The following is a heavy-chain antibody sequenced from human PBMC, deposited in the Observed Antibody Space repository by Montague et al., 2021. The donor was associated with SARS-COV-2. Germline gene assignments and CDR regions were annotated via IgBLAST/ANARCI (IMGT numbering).Heavy chain of an antibody. CDR3: ARNGGAAVPGLLLGMDI. V-gene: IGHV4-59*11. CDR1: GGSISGRY. Sequence: SETLSLTCIVSGGSISGRYWSWVRQTPEKGLEWIGYIYYLGTTNYNPSLKTRVTFSVDTSQNQLSLMLTSVTAADTGVYYCARNGGAAVPGLLLGMDIWGQGTTVTVSS. J-gene: IGHJ6*02. CDR2: IYYLGTT. D-gene: IGHD6-19*01.